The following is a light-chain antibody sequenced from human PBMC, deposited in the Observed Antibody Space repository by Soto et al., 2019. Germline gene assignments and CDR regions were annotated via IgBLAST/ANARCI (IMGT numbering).Light chain of an antibody. CDR1: QSVSSN. CDR3: QLYNSWPPLT. J-gene: IGKJ4*01. Sequence: EIVMTQSPATLSVSPGERATLSCRVSQSVSSNLAWYQQKPGQAPRLLIYGASTRATGIPARFSGSGSGTEFTLTISSLQSEDLAVYYCQLYNSWPPLTFGGGTKVEIK. CDR2: GAS. V-gene: IGKV3-15*01.